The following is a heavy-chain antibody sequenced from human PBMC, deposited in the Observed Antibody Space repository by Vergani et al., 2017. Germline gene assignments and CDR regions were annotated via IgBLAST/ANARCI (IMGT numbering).Heavy chain of an antibody. Sequence: QIPLKESGPTLVKPTQTLTLTCTFSGFSLSTSGVGVGWIRQPPGKALEWLVLIYWDDDKRYSPSLKSRLTITKDTSKTPVVLTMTNMDPVDTATDYCAHRASTMVRGVIITGGYFDYWGQGTLVTVSS. CDR2: IYWDDDK. V-gene: IGHV2-5*02. D-gene: IGHD3-10*01. CDR1: GFSLSTSGVG. J-gene: IGHJ4*02. CDR3: AHRASTMVRGVIITGGYFDY.